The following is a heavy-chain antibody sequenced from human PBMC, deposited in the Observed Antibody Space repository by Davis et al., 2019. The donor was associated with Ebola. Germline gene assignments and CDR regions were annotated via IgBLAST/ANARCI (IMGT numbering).Heavy chain of an antibody. CDR3: ARRPSAGYSSSWSFDY. CDR2: ISSSSSTT. V-gene: IGHV3-48*02. CDR1: GFTFSSYS. D-gene: IGHD6-13*01. J-gene: IGHJ4*02. Sequence: GESLKISCAASGFTFSSYSMNWVRQPPGKGLEWVSYISSSSSTTYYADSVKGRFTISRDNANNSLYLQMNSLRDEDTAVYYCARRPSAGYSSSWSFDYWGQGTLVTVSS.